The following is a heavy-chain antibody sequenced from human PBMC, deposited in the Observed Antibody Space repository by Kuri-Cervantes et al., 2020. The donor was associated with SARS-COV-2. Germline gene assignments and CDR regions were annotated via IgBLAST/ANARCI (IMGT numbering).Heavy chain of an antibody. V-gene: IGHV1-24*01. Sequence: ASVKVSCKVSGYTLTELSMHWVRQAPGKGLEWMGGFDPEDGETIYAQKFQGRVTMTEDTSTDTAYMELSSLRSDDTAVYYCASRHWGGAGATLFDYWGQGTLVTVSS. J-gene: IGHJ4*02. CDR1: GYTLTELS. D-gene: IGHD1-26*01. CDR3: ASRHWGGAGATLFDY. CDR2: FDPEDGET.